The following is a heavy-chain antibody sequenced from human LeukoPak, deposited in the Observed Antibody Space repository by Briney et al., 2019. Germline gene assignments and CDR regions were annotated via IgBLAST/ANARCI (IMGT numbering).Heavy chain of an antibody. J-gene: IGHJ4*02. Sequence: GGSLRLSCAASGFTFSSYGMHWVRQAPGKGLEWVAFIRYDGSNKYYADSVKGRFAISRDNSKNTLYLQMNSLRSDDTAVYYCARDRVLGDSSSWSLPGYWGQGTLVTVSS. CDR3: ARDRVLGDSSSWSLPGY. V-gene: IGHV3-30*02. CDR1: GFTFSSYG. CDR2: IRYDGSNK. D-gene: IGHD6-13*01.